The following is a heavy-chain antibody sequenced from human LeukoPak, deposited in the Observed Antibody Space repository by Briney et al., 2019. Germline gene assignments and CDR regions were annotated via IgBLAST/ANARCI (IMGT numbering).Heavy chain of an antibody. CDR1: GFTFSSYG. CDR3: AKDGDYYDSSGYLNY. J-gene: IGHJ4*02. V-gene: IGHV3-33*06. Sequence: GGSLRLSCAASGFTFSSYGMHWVRQAPGKGLEWVAVIWYDGSNKYYADSVKGRFTISRDNSKNALYLQMNSLRAEDTAVYYCAKDGDYYDSSGYLNYWGQGTLVTVSS. D-gene: IGHD3-22*01. CDR2: IWYDGSNK.